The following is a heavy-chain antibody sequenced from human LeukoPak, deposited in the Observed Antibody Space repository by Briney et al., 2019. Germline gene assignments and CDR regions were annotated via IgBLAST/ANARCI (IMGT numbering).Heavy chain of an antibody. CDR1: GYTFTSYG. J-gene: IGHJ5*02. D-gene: IGHD6-13*01. V-gene: IGHV1-18*01. CDR3: ARDVSPLAAAGITPYNWFDP. Sequence: GASVKVSCKASGYTFTSYGISWVRQAPGQGLEWMGWVNAYNGDTNYAQKLQGRVTMITDTSTSTAYMELRSLRSDDTAVYYCARDVSPLAAAGITPYNWFDPWGQGTLVTVSS. CDR2: VNAYNGDT.